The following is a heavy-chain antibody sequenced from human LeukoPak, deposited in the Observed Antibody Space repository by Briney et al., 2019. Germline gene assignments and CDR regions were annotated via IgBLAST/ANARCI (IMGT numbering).Heavy chain of an antibody. Sequence: GASVKVSCKASGYTFTCYGIGWVRPAPGQGLEWMGWISAYNGNTNYAQKLQGRVTMTTDTSTSTAYMELRSLRSDDTAVYYCARRSNPYYYGSGSYYNYWGQGTLVTVSS. J-gene: IGHJ4*02. CDR3: ARRSNPYYYGSGSYYNY. CDR1: GYTFTCYG. CDR2: ISAYNGNT. V-gene: IGHV1-18*01. D-gene: IGHD3-10*01.